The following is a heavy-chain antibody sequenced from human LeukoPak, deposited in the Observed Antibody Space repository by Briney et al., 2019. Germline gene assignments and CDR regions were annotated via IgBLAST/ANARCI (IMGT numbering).Heavy chain of an antibody. CDR2: ISSSSSYI. V-gene: IGHV3-21*01. J-gene: IGHJ3*02. CDR1: GFTFSSYW. CDR3: AREVEMATIRSDAFDI. Sequence: GGSLRLSCAASGFTFSSYWMSWVRQAPGKGLEWVSSISSSSSYIYYADSVKGRFTISRDNAKNSLYLQMNSLRAEDTAVYYCAREVEMATIRSDAFDIWGQGTMVTVSS. D-gene: IGHD5-24*01.